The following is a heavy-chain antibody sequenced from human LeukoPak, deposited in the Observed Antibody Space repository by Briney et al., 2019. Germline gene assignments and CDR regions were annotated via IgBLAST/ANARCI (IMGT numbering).Heavy chain of an antibody. V-gene: IGHV4-59*01. CDR2: IYYSGST. J-gene: IGHJ3*02. CDR1: GGSFSGYY. CDR3: ARDRSTTVTNDAFDI. Sequence: PSETLSLTCAVYGGSFSGYYWSWIRQPPGKGLEWIGYIYYSGSTNYNPSLKSRVTISVDTSKNQFSLKLSSVTAADTAVYYCARDRSTTVTNDAFDIWGQGTMVTVSS. D-gene: IGHD4-17*01.